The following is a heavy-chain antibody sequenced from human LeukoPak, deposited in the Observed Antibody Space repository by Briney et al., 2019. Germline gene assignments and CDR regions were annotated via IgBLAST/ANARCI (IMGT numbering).Heavy chain of an antibody. J-gene: IGHJ6*02. V-gene: IGHV3-30-3*01. CDR2: ISYDGSNK. CDR3: QAEDGIRDYYYYYGMDV. Sequence: GRSLRLSCAASGFTFSSYAMHWVRQAPGKGLERVAVISYDGSNKYYADSVKGRFTISRDNSKNTLYLQMNSLRAEDTAVYFFQAEDGIRDYYYYYGMDVWGQGTTVTVSS. CDR1: GFTFSSYA. D-gene: IGHD2-21*01.